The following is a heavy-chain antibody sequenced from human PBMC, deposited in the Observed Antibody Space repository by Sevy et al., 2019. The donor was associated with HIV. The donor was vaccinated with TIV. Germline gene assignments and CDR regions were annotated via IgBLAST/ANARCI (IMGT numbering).Heavy chain of an antibody. D-gene: IGHD5-12*01. CDR1: GYTLTAFY. Sequence: ASVKVSCKTSGYTLTAFYIHWVRQPPGQGLEWMGWINPNSGVRHYAQNFQGRVTLTRDTSISTAYMELSRLRFDDTAVYYCARGQVATIPNFDYWGQGTLVTVSS. CDR3: ARGQVATIPNFDY. CDR2: INPNSGVR. V-gene: IGHV1-2*02. J-gene: IGHJ4*02.